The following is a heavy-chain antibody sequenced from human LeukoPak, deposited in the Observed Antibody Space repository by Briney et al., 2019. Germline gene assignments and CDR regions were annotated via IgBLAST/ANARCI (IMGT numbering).Heavy chain of an antibody. D-gene: IGHD2-2*01. CDR1: GGSISSYY. CDR3: ASLPPEGYCSSTSCYGY. V-gene: IGHV4-4*07. Sequence: SETLSLTCTVSGGSISSYYWSWIRQPAGKGLEWIGRIYTSGSTNYNPSLKSRVTMSVDTSKNQFSLKLGSVTAADTAVYYCASLPPEGYCSSTSCYGYWGQGTLVTVSS. CDR2: IYTSGST. J-gene: IGHJ4*02.